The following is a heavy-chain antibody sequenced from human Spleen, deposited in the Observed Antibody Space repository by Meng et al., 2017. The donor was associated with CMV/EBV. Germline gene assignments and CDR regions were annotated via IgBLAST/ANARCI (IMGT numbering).Heavy chain of an antibody. D-gene: IGHD6-13*01. Sequence: GESLEISCEASGFSITNYNMNWVRQTPGKGLEWVSYISSSSTIIFYADSVKGRFTISRNNAENSLYLQMSSLRAEDTAVYFCARNLYSSSWYDLMDYWGQGTLVTVSS. J-gene: IGHJ4*02. CDR3: ARNLYSSSWYDLMDY. V-gene: IGHV3-48*04. CDR1: GFSITNYN. CDR2: ISSSSTII.